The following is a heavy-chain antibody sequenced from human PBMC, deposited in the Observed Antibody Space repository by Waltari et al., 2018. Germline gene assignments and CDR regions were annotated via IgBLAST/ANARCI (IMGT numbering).Heavy chain of an antibody. CDR1: GGSISSYY. Sequence: QVQLQESGPGLVKPSETLSLTCTVSGGSISSYYWSWIRQPPGKGLEWIGYIYYSGSTNYHPSLKMRFTISVDTSKNQFSLKLSSVTAADTAVYYCARYTTGGYFDYWGQGTLVTVSS. V-gene: IGHV4-59*01. CDR3: ARYTTGGYFDY. D-gene: IGHD4-17*01. J-gene: IGHJ4*02. CDR2: IYYSGST.